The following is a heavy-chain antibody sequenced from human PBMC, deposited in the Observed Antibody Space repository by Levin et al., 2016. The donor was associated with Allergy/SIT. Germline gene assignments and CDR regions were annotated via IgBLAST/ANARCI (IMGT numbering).Heavy chain of an antibody. J-gene: IGHJ4*02. Sequence: WVRQAPGQGLEWMGGIIPIFGTANYAQKFQGRVTITADESTSTAYMELSSLRSEDTAVYYCATREGHDSSGYYSYYFDYWGQGTLVTVSS. CDR2: IIPIFGTA. D-gene: IGHD3-22*01. V-gene: IGHV1-69*01. CDR3: ATREGHDSSGYYSYYFDY.